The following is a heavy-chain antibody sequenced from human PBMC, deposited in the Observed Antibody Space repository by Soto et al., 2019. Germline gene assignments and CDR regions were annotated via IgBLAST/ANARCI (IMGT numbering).Heavy chain of an antibody. D-gene: IGHD4-17*01. V-gene: IGHV4-39*01. Sequence: PSETLSLTCTVSGGSISSSSYYWGWIRQPPGKGLEWIGSIYYSGSTYYNPSLKSRVTISVDTSKNQFSLKLSSVTAADTAVYYCARHRSGGDYVWYYFDYWGQGTLVTVSS. CDR1: GGSISSSSYY. CDR3: ARHRSGGDYVWYYFDY. J-gene: IGHJ4*02. CDR2: IYYSGST.